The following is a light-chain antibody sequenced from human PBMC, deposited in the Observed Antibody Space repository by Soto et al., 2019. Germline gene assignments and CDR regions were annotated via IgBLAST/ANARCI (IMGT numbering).Light chain of an antibody. CDR2: LEGSGSY. J-gene: IGLJ2*01. V-gene: IGLV4-60*03. CDR3: ETWDSNSVV. Sequence: QAVVNQSSSASASLGSSVKLTCTLSSGHSSYIIAWHQQQPGKAPRYLMKLEGSGSYNKGSGVPDRFSGSSSGADRYLTISNLQSEDEADYYCETWDSNSVVFGGGTKLTVL. CDR1: SGHSSYI.